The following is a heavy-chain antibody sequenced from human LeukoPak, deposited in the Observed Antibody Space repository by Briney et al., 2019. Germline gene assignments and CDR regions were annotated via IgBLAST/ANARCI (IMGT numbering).Heavy chain of an antibody. Sequence: GESQKISCQGSGYSFTTNWIGWVRQMPGKGLEWMGILCPGDSDTRYSPSFQGQVTISVDKSISTAYLQWSSLKASDTAMYYCARHVPYGGSDRRSYFDYWGQGTLVTVSS. CDR1: GYSFTTNW. V-gene: IGHV5-51*01. J-gene: IGHJ4*02. CDR2: LCPGDSDT. D-gene: IGHD5-12*01. CDR3: ARHVPYGGSDRRSYFDY.